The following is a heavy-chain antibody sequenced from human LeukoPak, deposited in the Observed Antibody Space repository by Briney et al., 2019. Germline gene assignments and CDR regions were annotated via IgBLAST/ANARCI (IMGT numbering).Heavy chain of an antibody. CDR3: ARDRSMSGWYIDL. D-gene: IGHD2/OR15-2a*01. Sequence: GGSLRLSCAASGFTFSSYGMHWVRQAPGKGLEWVAVIWYNGSNKYYPDSVQGRFTISRDNSKNTLYLQVNSLRAEDTAVYYCARDRSMSGWYIDLWGRGTLVTVSS. CDR1: GFTFSSYG. CDR2: IWYNGSNK. V-gene: IGHV3-33*01. J-gene: IGHJ2*01.